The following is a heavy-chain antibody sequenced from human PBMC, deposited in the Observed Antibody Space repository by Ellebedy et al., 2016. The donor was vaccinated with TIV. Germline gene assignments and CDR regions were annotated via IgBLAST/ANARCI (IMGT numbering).Heavy chain of an antibody. CDR2: ISGSGDRT. D-gene: IGHD3-3*01. J-gene: IGHJ4*02. V-gene: IGHV3-23*01. Sequence: PGGSLRLSCSASGFTFNIYAMSWVRQAPGKGLEWVSLISGSGDRTYYADSVKGRFTISRDDSKNTLYLQMNSLRAEDTAIYYCAKDFWLRDESSFFFDYWGQGTLVTVSS. CDR1: GFTFNIYA. CDR3: AKDFWLRDESSFFFDY.